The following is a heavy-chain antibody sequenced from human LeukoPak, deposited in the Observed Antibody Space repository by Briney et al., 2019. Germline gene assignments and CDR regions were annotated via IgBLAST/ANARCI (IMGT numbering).Heavy chain of an antibody. V-gene: IGHV3-7*01. D-gene: IGHD3-9*01. CDR3: AGGSGYLITS. J-gene: IGHJ5*02. CDR2: IKQDGSEK. Sequence: GGSLRLSCAATGFSFRSYWMNWVRQAPGKGLEWLAIIKQDGSEKHYKGSVEGRFTISRDNAKNSLHMQMNSLRAEDTAVYYCAGGSGYLITSWGQGTLVTVSS. CDR1: GFSFRSYW.